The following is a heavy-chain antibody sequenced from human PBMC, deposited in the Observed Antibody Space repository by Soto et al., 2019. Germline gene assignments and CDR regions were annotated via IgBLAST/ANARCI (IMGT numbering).Heavy chain of an antibody. D-gene: IGHD6-13*01. V-gene: IGHV1-69*01. Sequence: QAQVVQSGAEVRKPGSSVKLSCKASEGTFNSYAIAWVRQAPGQGLEWMGGIIPYYNTLNYAQKLQDRVTFTADDSTNTVYMELSSLRSDDTAVYFCASGASRWYPYFVDSWAQGTLVTVSS. CDR1: EGTFNSYA. CDR3: ASGASRWYPYFVDS. CDR2: IIPYYNTL. J-gene: IGHJ4*02.